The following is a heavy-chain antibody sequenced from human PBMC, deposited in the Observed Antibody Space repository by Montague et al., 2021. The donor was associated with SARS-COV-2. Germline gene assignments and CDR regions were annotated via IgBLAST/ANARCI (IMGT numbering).Heavy chain of an antibody. CDR3: ARLFYSSSWSENDAFDI. Sequence: SETLSLTCTVSGGSTSSSSYYWGWIRQPPGKGLEWIGSIYYSGSTYYNPSLKSRVTISVDTSKNQFSLKLSSVTAADTAVYYCARLFYSSSWSENDAFDIWGQGTMVTVSS. CDR1: GGSTSSSSYY. CDR2: IYYSGST. V-gene: IGHV4-39*01. J-gene: IGHJ3*02. D-gene: IGHD6-13*01.